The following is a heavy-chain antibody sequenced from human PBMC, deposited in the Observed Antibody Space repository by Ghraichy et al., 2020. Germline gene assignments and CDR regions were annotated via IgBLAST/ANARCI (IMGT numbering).Heavy chain of an antibody. D-gene: IGHD2-2*01. Sequence: ASVKVSCKASGYTFTSYGISWVRQAPGQGLEWMGWISAYNGNTNYAQKLQGRVTMTTDTSTSTAYMELRSLRSDDTAVYYCARVLYCSSTSCYDGPFDYYYGMDVWGQGTTVTVSS. CDR3: ARVLYCSSTSCYDGPFDYYYGMDV. V-gene: IGHV1-18*04. CDR1: GYTFTSYG. CDR2: ISAYNGNT. J-gene: IGHJ6*02.